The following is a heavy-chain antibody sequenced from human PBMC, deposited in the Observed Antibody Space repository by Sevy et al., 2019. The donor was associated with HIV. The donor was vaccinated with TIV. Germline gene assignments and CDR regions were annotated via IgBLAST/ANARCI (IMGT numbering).Heavy chain of an antibody. D-gene: IGHD3-10*01. CDR2: IYTVGST. Sequence: SETLSLTCTVSGASINNYYWSWIRQPAGKGLEWIGRIYTVGSTNYNSFLKNRVTMSLDTSKNQFSLKLRSVTAADTAVYYCTRDLRDIGGPSGPWGQGTLVTVSS. CDR1: GASINNYY. J-gene: IGHJ4*02. V-gene: IGHV4-4*07. CDR3: TRDLRDIGGPSGP.